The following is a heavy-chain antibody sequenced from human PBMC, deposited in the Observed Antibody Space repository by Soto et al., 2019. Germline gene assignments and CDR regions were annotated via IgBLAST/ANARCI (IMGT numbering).Heavy chain of an antibody. D-gene: IGHD3-3*01. CDR3: AKEGDVLRFLEWVTMDV. Sequence: GGSLRLSCAASGFTFSSYAMSWVRQAPGKGLEWVSAISGSGGSTYYADSVKGRFTISRDNSKNTLYLQMNSLRAEDTAVYYCAKEGDVLRFLEWVTMDVWGKGTTVTVSS. J-gene: IGHJ6*03. CDR2: ISGSGGST. V-gene: IGHV3-23*01. CDR1: GFTFSSYA.